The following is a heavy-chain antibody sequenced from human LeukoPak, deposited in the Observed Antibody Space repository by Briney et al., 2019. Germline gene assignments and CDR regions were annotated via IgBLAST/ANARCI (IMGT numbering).Heavy chain of an antibody. CDR1: GLTFSGSA. CDR2: SRTKDNHNAP. D-gene: IGHD6-25*01. CDR3: RRGGRYYFDY. V-gene: IGHV3-73*01. J-gene: IGHJ4*02. Sequence: PGGSLRLSCAVSGLTFSGSAMHWVRQASGKGLEWVGHSRTKDNHNAPAYAASVKGRFTMSRDDQNKTAYLQMNSLKTEDTAVYCCRRGGRYYFDYWGQGTLVTASS.